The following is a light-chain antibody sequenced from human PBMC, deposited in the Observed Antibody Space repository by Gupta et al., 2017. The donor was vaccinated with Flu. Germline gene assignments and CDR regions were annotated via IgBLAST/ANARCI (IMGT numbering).Light chain of an antibody. CDR2: DAS. CDR3: QQLCNSPPRT. J-gene: IGKJ1*01. V-gene: IGKV3-11*01. Sequence: EIVLTQSPATLSLSPGERATLSCRASQSIYIYLAWYQQKPGQAPRLLIYDASNRATGIPARFSRSGCGTDLTLTISSREPEDSAVYYCQQLCNSPPRTFGQGTKVEIK. CDR1: QSIYIY.